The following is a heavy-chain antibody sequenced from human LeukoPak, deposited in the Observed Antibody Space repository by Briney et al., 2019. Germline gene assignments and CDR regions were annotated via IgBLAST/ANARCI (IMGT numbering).Heavy chain of an antibody. Sequence: GGSLRLSCAASGFTFNNYAMNWVRQAPGKGLEWVSRITSDGSSTIYADSVKGRFTISRDNAKSTVYLQMNSLRVEDTALYYCAKDGDILTGYLNWGQGTLVTVSS. D-gene: IGHD3-9*01. CDR2: ITSDGSST. V-gene: IGHV3-74*01. CDR1: GFTFNNYA. CDR3: AKDGDILTGYLN. J-gene: IGHJ4*02.